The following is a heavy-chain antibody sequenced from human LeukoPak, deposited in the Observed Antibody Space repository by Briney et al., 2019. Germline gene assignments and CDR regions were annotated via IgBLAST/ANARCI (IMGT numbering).Heavy chain of an antibody. V-gene: IGHV4-34*01. D-gene: IGHD3-10*01. J-gene: IGHJ5*02. CDR3: ARGTMVRGVIMGSNWFDP. Sequence: SETLSLTCAVYGGSFSGYYWSWIRQPPGKGLEWIGEINHSGSTNYNPSLESRVTISVDTSKNQFSLKLSSVTAADTAVYYCARGTMVRGVIMGSNWFDPWGQGTLVTVSS. CDR1: GGSFSGYY. CDR2: INHSGST.